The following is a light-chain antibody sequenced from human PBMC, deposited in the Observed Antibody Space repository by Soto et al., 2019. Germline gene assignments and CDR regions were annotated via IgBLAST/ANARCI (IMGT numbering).Light chain of an antibody. V-gene: IGLV1-44*01. Sequence: QSVLTQPPSASGTPGQRVTISCSGSTSNIGSNAVNWYRQLPGTTPKLLIYSNDQRPSGVPDRFSGSKSGTSASLAISGLQSEDEADYYCATWDDSLNTVFGTGTKLTVL. CDR2: SND. J-gene: IGLJ1*01. CDR1: TSNIGSNA. CDR3: ATWDDSLNTV.